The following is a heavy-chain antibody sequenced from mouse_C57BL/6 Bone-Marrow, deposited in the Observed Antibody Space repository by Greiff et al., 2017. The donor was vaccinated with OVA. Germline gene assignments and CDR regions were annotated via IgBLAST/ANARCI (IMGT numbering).Heavy chain of an antibody. CDR1: GYTFTSYW. D-gene: IGHD1-3*01. J-gene: IGHJ3*01. CDR3: ARSQWRWFAY. CDR2: IHPNSGST. V-gene: IGHV1-64*01. Sequence: QVQLQQSGAELVKPGASVKLSCKASGYTFTSYWMHWVKQRPGQGLEWIGMIHPNSGSTNYNEKFKSKATLTVDKSSSTAYMQLSSLTSEDSAVYYCARSQWRWFAYWGQGTLVTVSA.